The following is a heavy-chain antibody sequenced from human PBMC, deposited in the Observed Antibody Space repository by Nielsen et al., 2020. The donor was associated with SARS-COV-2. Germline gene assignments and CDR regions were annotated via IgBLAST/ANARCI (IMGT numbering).Heavy chain of an antibody. J-gene: IGHJ3*02. CDR1: GFTFKNYA. CDR3: VNCRTSWLDDDLDDI. D-gene: IGHD6-13*01. Sequence: GGSLRLSCAASGFTFKNYALSWVRQAPGKGLEFVSVINSRGDKRYYADTVEDRFTISRDNSKNTLYLEMSRLRPEDTAVYYCVNCRTSWLDDDLDDIWGQGTMVTVSS. V-gene: IGHV3-64D*08. CDR2: INSRGDKR.